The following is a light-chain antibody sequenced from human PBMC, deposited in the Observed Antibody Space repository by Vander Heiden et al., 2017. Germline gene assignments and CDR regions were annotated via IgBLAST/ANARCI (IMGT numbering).Light chain of an antibody. J-gene: IGLJ3*02. Sequence: QSALTHPPSVAGSPGPSGTTASTGSNNDVGSSNYVNWYRQDPGKAPKLVIYDVHKRPSGVPERFSGSKSGITASLTISGLQSDDEADYYCCSSRCKTSFLFGGGTRLTVL. CDR2: DVH. V-gene: IGLV2-11*01. CDR1: NNDVGSSNY. CDR3: CSSRCKTSFL.